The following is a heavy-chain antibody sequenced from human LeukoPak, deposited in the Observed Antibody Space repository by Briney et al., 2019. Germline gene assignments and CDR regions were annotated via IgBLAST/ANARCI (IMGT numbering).Heavy chain of an antibody. D-gene: IGHD3-22*01. J-gene: IGHJ3*02. Sequence: SETLSLTCTVSGGSISSGSYYWSWIRQPAGKGLGWIGRIYTSGSTNYNPSLKSRVTISVDTSKNQFSLKLSSVTAADTAVYFCARGPYSYDSSGAFDIWGQGTMVTVSS. CDR1: GGSISSGSYY. CDR3: ARGPYSYDSSGAFDI. CDR2: IYTSGST. V-gene: IGHV4-61*02.